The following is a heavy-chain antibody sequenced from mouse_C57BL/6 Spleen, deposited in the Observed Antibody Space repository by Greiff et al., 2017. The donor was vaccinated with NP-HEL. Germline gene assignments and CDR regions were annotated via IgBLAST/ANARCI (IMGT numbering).Heavy chain of an antibody. J-gene: IGHJ3*01. Sequence: VQLQQTGPELVKPGASVKISCKASGYAFSSSWMNWVKQRPGKGLEWIGRIYPGDGDTNYNGKFKGKATLTADKSSSTAYMQLSSLTSEDSAVYFCASPLYYGYGWFAYWGQGTLVTVSA. CDR2: IYPGDGDT. D-gene: IGHD2-2*01. V-gene: IGHV1-82*01. CDR3: ASPLYYGYGWFAY. CDR1: GYAFSSSW.